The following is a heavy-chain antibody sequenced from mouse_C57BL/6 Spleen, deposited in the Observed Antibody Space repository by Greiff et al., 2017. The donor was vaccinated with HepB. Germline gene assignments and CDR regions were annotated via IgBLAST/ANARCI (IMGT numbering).Heavy chain of an antibody. CDR2: ISDGGSYT. Sequence: EVKLVESGGGLVKPGGSLKLSCAASGFTFSSYAMSWVRQTPEKRLEWVATISDGGSYTYYPDNVKGRFTISKDNAKNNLYLQMSHLKSEDTAMYYCARGDLLLRGFDYWGQGTTLTVSS. CDR3: ARGDLLLRGFDY. CDR1: GFTFSSYA. V-gene: IGHV5-4*03. D-gene: IGHD1-1*01. J-gene: IGHJ2*01.